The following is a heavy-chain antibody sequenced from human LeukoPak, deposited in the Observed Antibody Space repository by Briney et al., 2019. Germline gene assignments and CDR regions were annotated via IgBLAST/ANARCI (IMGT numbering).Heavy chain of an antibody. D-gene: IGHD3-16*01. CDR3: ASSPGLYGGEKGAQLSYFDY. J-gene: IGHJ4*02. CDR1: GYTFTSYG. Sequence: ASVKVSCKASGYTFTSYGISWVRQAPGQGLEWMGWISAYNGNTNYAQKLQGRVTMTTDTSTSTAYMELRSLRSEDTAVYYCASSPGLYGGEKGAQLSYFDYWGQGTLVTVSS. CDR2: ISAYNGNT. V-gene: IGHV1-18*01.